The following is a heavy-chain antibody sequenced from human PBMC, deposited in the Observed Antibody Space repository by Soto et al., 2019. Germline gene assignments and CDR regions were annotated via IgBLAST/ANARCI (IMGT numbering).Heavy chain of an antibody. Sequence: PSETMSVTSTVAGGYISSNYWSWIRQKTGKGLEWIGYIYYSGSTNYNPSLKSRVTISVDTSKNQFSLKLSSVTAADTAVYYCARDRRDSSSWGGFDYWGQGTLVTVSS. CDR3: ARDRRDSSSWGGFDY. V-gene: IGHV4-59*01. CDR2: IYYSGST. D-gene: IGHD6-6*01. CDR1: GGYISSNY. J-gene: IGHJ4*02.